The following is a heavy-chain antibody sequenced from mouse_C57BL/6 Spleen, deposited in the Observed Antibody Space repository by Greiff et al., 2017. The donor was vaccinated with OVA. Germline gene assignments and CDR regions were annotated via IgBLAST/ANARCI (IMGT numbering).Heavy chain of an antibody. J-gene: IGHJ2*01. CDR3: ARRHYSKGEY. V-gene: IGHV1-50*01. D-gene: IGHD2-5*01. Sequence: VQLQQPGAELVKPGASVKLSCKASGYTFTSYWMQWVKQRPGQGLEWIGEIDPSDSYTNYNQKFKGKATLTVDTSSSTAYMQLSSLTSEDSAVYYCARRHYSKGEYWGQGTTLTVSS. CDR2: IDPSDSYT. CDR1: GYTFTSYW.